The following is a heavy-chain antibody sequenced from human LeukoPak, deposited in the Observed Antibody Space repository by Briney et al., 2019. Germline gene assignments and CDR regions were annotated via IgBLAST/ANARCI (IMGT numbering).Heavy chain of an antibody. CDR2: FDPEDGET. J-gene: IGHJ4*02. CDR3: ATEGKMVRGVYTDY. D-gene: IGHD3-10*01. Sequence: ASVKVSCKASGYSFADYYMHWVRQAPGKGLEWMGRFDPEDGETIYAQKFQGRVTMTADTSTDTVYMELSSLGSEDTAVYYCATEGKMVRGVYTDYWGQGTLVTVSS. CDR1: GYSFADYY. V-gene: IGHV1-24*01.